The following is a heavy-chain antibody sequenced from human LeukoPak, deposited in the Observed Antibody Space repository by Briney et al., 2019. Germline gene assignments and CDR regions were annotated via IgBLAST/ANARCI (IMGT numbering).Heavy chain of an antibody. CDR3: ARDTLTYGSGSYNY. J-gene: IGHJ4*02. V-gene: IGHV1-2*02. CDR1: GYTFTGYY. Sequence: ASVKVSCKASGYTFTGYYMHWVRQAPGQGLEWMGWINPNSGGTNYAQKFQGRVTMTRDTSISTAYMELSRLRSDDTAVYYCARDTLTYGSGSYNYWGQGTLVTVSS. D-gene: IGHD3-10*01. CDR2: INPNSGGT.